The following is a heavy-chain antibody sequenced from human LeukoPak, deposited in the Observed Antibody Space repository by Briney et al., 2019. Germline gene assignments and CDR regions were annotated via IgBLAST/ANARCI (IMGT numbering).Heavy chain of an antibody. Sequence: PSETLSLTCTVSGGSISSSSYYWGWIRQPPGKGLEWIGSIYYSGSTYYNPSLKSRVTISVDTSKNQFSLKLSSVTAADTAVYYCARLAIYYDILTGYRVPPMGYFDYWGQGTLVTVSS. CDR2: IYYSGST. J-gene: IGHJ4*02. D-gene: IGHD3-9*01. V-gene: IGHV4-39*01. CDR1: GGSISSSSYY. CDR3: ARLAIYYDILTGYRVPPMGYFDY.